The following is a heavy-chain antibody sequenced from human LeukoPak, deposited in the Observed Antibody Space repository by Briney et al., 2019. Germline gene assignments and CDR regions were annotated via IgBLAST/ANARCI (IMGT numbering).Heavy chain of an antibody. D-gene: IGHD3-9*01. V-gene: IGHV4-59*08. CDR1: GGSISSYY. CDR2: IYYSGST. Sequence: SETLSLTCTVSGGSISSYYWSWIRQPPGKGLEWIGYIYYSGSTNYNPSLKSRVTISVDTSKNQFSVKLSSVTAADTAVYYCAVTLTGYSNFDYWGQGTLVTVSS. J-gene: IGHJ4*02. CDR3: AVTLTGYSNFDY.